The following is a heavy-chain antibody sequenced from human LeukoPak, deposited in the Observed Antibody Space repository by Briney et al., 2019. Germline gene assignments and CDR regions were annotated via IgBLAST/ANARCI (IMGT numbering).Heavy chain of an antibody. V-gene: IGHV4-38-2*02. CDR3: ARDRPSSDWYDGPGNWFDH. CDR1: GYSISSGYY. D-gene: IGHD6-19*01. Sequence: SETLSLTCTVSGYSISSGYYWGWIRQPPGKGLEWIGSIYHSGSTYYNPSLKSRVTISVDTSKDQFSLKLSSVTATDTAVYYCARDRPSSDWYDGPGNWFDHWGQGTLVTVSS. CDR2: IYHSGST. J-gene: IGHJ5*02.